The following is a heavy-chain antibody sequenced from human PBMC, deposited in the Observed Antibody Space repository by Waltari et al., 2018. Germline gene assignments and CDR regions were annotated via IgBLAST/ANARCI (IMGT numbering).Heavy chain of an antibody. Sequence: QVQLVQSGAEVKKPGSSVKVSCKASGGTFSSYAISWVRQAPGQGLEWMGGIIPIFGTANYAQKFQGRVTITADESTSTAYMELSSLRSEDTAVYYCARGPPGDGYRKDYFDYWGQGSLVTVSS. CDR2: IIPIFGTA. J-gene: IGHJ4*02. CDR3: ARGPPGDGYRKDYFDY. V-gene: IGHV1-69*01. CDR1: GGTFSSYA. D-gene: IGHD5-12*01.